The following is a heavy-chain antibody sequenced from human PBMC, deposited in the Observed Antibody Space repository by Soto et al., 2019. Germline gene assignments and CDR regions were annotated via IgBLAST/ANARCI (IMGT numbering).Heavy chain of an antibody. V-gene: IGHV1-46*01. J-gene: IGHJ4*02. D-gene: IGHD6-13*01. CDR1: GHTFTSYY. CDR3: ARIAAAGNAVDY. CDR2: INPSGGST. Sequence: ASVKVSCKASGHTFTSYYMHWVRQAPGQGPEWMGIINPSGGSTSYAQKFQGRVTMTRDTSTSTAYMELSSLRSEDTAVYYCARIAAAGNAVDYWGQGTLVTVSS.